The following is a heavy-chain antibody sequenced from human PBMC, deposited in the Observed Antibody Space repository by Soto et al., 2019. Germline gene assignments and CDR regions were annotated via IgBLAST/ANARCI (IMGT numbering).Heavy chain of an antibody. Sequence: GGSLRLSCLASGFTFNMYWMHWVRQAPGKGLVWVSRINNDGSTTTYADSVKGRFTISRENAKNTVYLQMSSLRAEDTAVYFCASGGYYYDTSGSDYWGQGTLVTVSS. V-gene: IGHV3-74*01. CDR3: ASGGYYYDTSGSDY. D-gene: IGHD3-22*01. J-gene: IGHJ4*02. CDR2: INNDGSTT. CDR1: GFTFNMYW.